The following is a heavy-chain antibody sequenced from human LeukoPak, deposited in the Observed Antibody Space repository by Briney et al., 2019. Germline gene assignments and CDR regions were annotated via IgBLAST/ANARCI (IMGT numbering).Heavy chain of an antibody. D-gene: IGHD1-26*01. CDR3: ARVKSGSYYRGGLDY. CDR1: EYTFTRYY. Sequence: ASVKVSCKASEYTFTRYYMHWVRQAPGQGLEYMGWIDPHSGDKNYAQKFQGRVTVPRDTSISTAFMEVKRLRSDDTAVYYCARVKSGSYYRGGLDYWAQGPLVTVSS. CDR2: IDPHSGDK. J-gene: IGHJ4*02. V-gene: IGHV1-2*02.